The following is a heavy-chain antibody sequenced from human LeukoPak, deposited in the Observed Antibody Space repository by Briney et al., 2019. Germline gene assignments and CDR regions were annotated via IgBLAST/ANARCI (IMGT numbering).Heavy chain of an antibody. CDR2: ISGSGGST. V-gene: IGHV3-23*01. Sequence: GGSLRLSCAVSGFTVSGNYMSWVRQAPGKGLEWVSAISGSGGSTYYADSVKGRFTISRDNSKNTLYLQMNSLRAEDTAVYYCAKVSGIGYDAFDIWGQGTMVTVSS. CDR1: GFTVSGNY. J-gene: IGHJ3*02. CDR3: AKVSGIGYDAFDI. D-gene: IGHD6-25*01.